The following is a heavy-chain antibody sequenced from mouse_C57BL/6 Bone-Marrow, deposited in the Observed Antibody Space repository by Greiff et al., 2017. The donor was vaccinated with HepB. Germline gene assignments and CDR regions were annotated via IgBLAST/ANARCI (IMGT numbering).Heavy chain of an antibody. V-gene: IGHV1-76*01. Sequence: QVQLQQSGAELVRPGASVKLSCKASGYTFTDYYINWVKQRPGQGLEWIARIYPGSGNTYYNEKFKGKATLTAEKSSSTAYMQHSSLTSEDSAVYFCARGLHAMDYWGQGTSVTVSS. J-gene: IGHJ4*01. CDR1: GYTFTDYY. CDR3: ARGLHAMDY. CDR2: IYPGSGNT.